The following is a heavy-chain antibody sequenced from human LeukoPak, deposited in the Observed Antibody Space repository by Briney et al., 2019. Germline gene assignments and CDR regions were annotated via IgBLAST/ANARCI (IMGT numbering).Heavy chain of an antibody. CDR1: GFTFSSYA. D-gene: IGHD1-26*01. V-gene: IGHV3-30-3*01. Sequence: GGSLRLSCAASGFTFSSYAVHWVRQAPGKGLEWVAVISYDGSKKYYADSVKGRFTISRDNSKNTLYLQMNSLRAEDTAVYYCARDQEVGATGYYGMDVWGQGTTVTVSS. J-gene: IGHJ6*02. CDR3: ARDQEVGATGYYGMDV. CDR2: ISYDGSKK.